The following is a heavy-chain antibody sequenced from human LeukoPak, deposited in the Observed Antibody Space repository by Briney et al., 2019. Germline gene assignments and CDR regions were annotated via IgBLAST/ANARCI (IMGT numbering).Heavy chain of an antibody. D-gene: IGHD2-15*01. Sequence: GGSLRLSCAASGFTFSSYAMHWVRQAPGKGLEWVAVISYDGSNKYYADSVKGRFTISRDNSKNTLYLQMNSLRAEDTAVYYCARDFIVVVIAATLSGVLDYWGQGTLVTVSS. CDR3: ARDFIVVVIAATLSGVLDY. V-gene: IGHV3-30-3*01. CDR1: GFTFSSYA. CDR2: ISYDGSNK. J-gene: IGHJ4*02.